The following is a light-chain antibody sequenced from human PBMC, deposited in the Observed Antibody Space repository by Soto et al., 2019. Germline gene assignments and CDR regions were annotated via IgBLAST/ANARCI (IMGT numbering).Light chain of an antibody. J-gene: IGKJ1*01. CDR2: GAS. CDR1: QSISYY. CDR3: QQSYTTPWT. Sequence: DIQMTQSPSSLSASVGDRVSITCRAGQSISYYLNWFQQKPGKAPNLLIYGASTLHIGVPSRFSGSGSGTNFTLTINSLQPEDFAAYYCQQSYTTPWTFGIGTKV. V-gene: IGKV1-39*01.